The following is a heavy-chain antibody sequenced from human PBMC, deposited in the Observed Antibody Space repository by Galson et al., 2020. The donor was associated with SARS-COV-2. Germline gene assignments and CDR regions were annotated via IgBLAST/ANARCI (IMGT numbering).Heavy chain of an antibody. J-gene: IGHJ6*02. D-gene: IGHD1-1*01. V-gene: IGHV5-51*01. CDR2: IYPGDSDT. CDR1: GYSFTSYW. CDR3: ARHTGRYKVYYYYGMDV. Sequence: GESLKISCKGSGYSFTSYWIGWVRQMPGKGLEWMGIIYPGDSDTRYSPSFQGQVTISADKSISTAYLQWSSLKASDTAMYYCARHTGRYKVYYYYGMDVWGQGTTDTVSS.